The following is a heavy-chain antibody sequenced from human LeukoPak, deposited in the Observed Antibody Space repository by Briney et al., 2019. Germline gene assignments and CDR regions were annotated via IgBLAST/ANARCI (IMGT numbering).Heavy chain of an antibody. V-gene: IGHV3-23*01. CDR3: AKDPSSSWYSDY. CDR2: ISGSGGST. CDR1: GFTFSSYA. Sequence: GGSLRLSCAASGFTFSSYAMRWVRQAPGKGLEWVSAISGSGGSTYYADSVKGRFTISRDNSKNTLYLQMNSLRAEDTAVYYCAKDPSSSWYSDYWGQGTLVTVSS. D-gene: IGHD6-13*01. J-gene: IGHJ4*02.